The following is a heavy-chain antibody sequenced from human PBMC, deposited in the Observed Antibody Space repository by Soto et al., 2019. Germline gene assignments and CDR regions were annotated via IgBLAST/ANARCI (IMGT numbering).Heavy chain of an antibody. J-gene: IGHJ5*02. CDR3: AIRLGGSGYCSGGSCARWFDP. D-gene: IGHD2-15*01. Sequence: QVQLQQGGAGLLKPSETLSLTCAVYGGSFSGYYWSWIRQPPGKGLEWIGEINHSGSTNYNPSLTSRVTISVDTSKNHFSLKLSSVSAADTAVYYCAIRLGGSGYCSGGSCARWFDPWGQGTLVTVSS. V-gene: IGHV4-34*01. CDR1: GGSFSGYY. CDR2: INHSGST.